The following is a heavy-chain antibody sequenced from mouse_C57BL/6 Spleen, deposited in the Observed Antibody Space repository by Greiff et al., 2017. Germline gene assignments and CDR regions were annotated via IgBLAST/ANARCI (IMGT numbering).Heavy chain of an antibody. D-gene: IGHD5-1-1*01. V-gene: IGHV1-15*01. CDR2: IDPETGGT. Sequence: QVQLQQSGAELVRPGASVTLSCKASGYTFTDYEMHWVKQTPVHGLEWIGAIDPETGGTAYNQKFKGKAILTADKSSSTAYMELRSLTSEDSAVYYCTRNTRWYFDVWGTGTTVTVSS. CDR1: GYTFTDYE. J-gene: IGHJ1*03. CDR3: TRNTRWYFDV.